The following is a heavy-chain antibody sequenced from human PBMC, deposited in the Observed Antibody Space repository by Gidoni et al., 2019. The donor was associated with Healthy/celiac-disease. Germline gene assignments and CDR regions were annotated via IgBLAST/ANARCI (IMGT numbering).Heavy chain of an antibody. CDR2: IVVGSGNT. V-gene: IGHV1-58*01. D-gene: IGHD3-22*01. CDR3: AADRRGNYDDRSGYYYQAAFDY. J-gene: IGHJ4*02. CDR1: GFTFTSSA. Sequence: QMQLVQSGPEVKKPGTSVKVSCKASGFTFTSSAVQWVRQARGQRLEWIGWIVVGSGNTNYAQKFQERVSITRDMSTSTAYMELSSLRSEDTAVYYCAADRRGNYDDRSGYYYQAAFDYWGQGTLVTVSS.